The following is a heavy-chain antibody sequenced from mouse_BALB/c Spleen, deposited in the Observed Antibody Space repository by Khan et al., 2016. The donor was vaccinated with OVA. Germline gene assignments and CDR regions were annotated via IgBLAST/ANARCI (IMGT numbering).Heavy chain of an antibody. V-gene: IGHV1-7*01. J-gene: IGHJ2*01. CDR2: INPSTGYT. Sequence: QVQLKQSGAELAKPGASVKMSCKASGYTFINYWILWVKQRPGQGLEWIGYINPSTGYTEYNQNFKDKATLTADKSTSTAYMQLSSLTSEDAAVYYCARRGLRWAIDYWGQGTTLTVSS. CDR3: ARRGLRWAIDY. CDR1: GYTFINYW. D-gene: IGHD1-1*01.